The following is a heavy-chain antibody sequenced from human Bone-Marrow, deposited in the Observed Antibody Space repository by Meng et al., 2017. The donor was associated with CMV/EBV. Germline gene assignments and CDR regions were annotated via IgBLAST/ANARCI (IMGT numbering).Heavy chain of an antibody. CDR3: ARFVLTHYYYYGMDV. CDR1: GFTFSSYE. J-gene: IGHJ6*02. D-gene: IGHD2-8*01. V-gene: IGHV3-48*03. CDR2: ISSSSSTI. Sequence: GGSLRLSCAASGFTFSSYEMNWVRQAPGKGLEWVSYISSSSSTIYYADSVKGRFTISRDNAKNSLYLQMNSLRAEDTAVYYCARFVLTHYYYYGMDVWGQGTTVTVSS.